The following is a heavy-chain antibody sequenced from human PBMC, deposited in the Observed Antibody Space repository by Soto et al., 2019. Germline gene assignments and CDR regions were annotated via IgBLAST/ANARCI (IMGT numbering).Heavy chain of an antibody. J-gene: IGHJ4*02. CDR3: AGNIVATISSFDY. Sequence: SETLSLTCAVYGESFSGYYWSWIRQPPGKGLEWIGEINHSGSTNYNPSLKSRVTMSVDTSKNQFSLKLSSVTAADKAMYYCAGNIVATISSFDYWGQGTLVT. D-gene: IGHD5-12*01. CDR2: INHSGST. CDR1: GESFSGYY. V-gene: IGHV4-34*01.